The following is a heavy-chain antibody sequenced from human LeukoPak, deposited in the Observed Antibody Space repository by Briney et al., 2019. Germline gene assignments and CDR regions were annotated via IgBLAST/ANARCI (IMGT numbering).Heavy chain of an antibody. CDR1: AFTFSSDA. J-gene: IGHJ4*02. D-gene: IGHD7-27*01. CDR2: ISASGGST. V-gene: IGHV3-23*01. Sequence: PRRSLRLSCAASAFTFSSDAMSWVRQAPGKGLEWVSAISASGGSTYYVDSVKGRFTISRDTSKNTLFLQMSSLRAEDTAIYYCAKDRPLNWGYYFDYWGQGTLVTVSS. CDR3: AKDRPLNWGYYFDY.